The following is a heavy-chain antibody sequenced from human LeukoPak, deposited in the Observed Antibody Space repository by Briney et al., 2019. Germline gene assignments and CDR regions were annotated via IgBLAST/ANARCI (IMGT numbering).Heavy chain of an antibody. J-gene: IGHJ4*02. CDR3: ARATPYYFDY. Sequence: PGGSLRLSCAASGFTFSSYAMHWVRQAPGEGLEYDSAISSNGGSTYYANSVKGRFTISRDNSKNTLYLRMGSLRAEDMAVYYCARATPYYFDYWGQGTLVTVSS. CDR2: ISSNGGST. CDR1: GFTFSSYA. D-gene: IGHD4-23*01. V-gene: IGHV3-64*01.